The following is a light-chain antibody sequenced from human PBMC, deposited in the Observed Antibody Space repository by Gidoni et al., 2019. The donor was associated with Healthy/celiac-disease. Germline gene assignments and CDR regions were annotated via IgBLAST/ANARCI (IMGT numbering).Light chain of an antibody. Sequence: IVLTQSPATLSLSPGERATLSCRDSQSVSSYLAWYQQKPGQAPRLLIYDASNRATGIPARFSGSGSGTDFTLTISSLEPEDFAVYYCQQRSNWFTFGQXTRLEIK. CDR3: QQRSNWFT. CDR2: DAS. J-gene: IGKJ5*01. CDR1: QSVSSY. V-gene: IGKV3-11*01.